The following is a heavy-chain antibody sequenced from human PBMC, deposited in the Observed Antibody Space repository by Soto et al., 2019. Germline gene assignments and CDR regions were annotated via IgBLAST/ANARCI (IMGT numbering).Heavy chain of an antibody. CDR1: GYTFTSHG. J-gene: IGHJ1*01. Sequence: SVKVSCKASGYTFTSHGISWVRQAPGQGLEWMGWISAYNGNTNYAQNLQGRVTMTTDTSTSTAHMELRNLRSDDTAVYYCARERDGSSWSSAECLQHWGQGTLVTVSS. D-gene: IGHD6-13*01. V-gene: IGHV1-18*01. CDR3: ARERDGSSWSSAECLQH. CDR2: ISAYNGNT.